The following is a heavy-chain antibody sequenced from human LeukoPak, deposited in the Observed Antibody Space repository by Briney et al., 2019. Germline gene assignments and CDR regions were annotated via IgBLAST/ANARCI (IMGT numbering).Heavy chain of an antibody. CDR1: GGSFSGYY. CDR3: ARPSSQYQRRRRWFDP. J-gene: IGHJ5*02. Sequence: PSETLSLTCAVYGGSFSGYYWSWIRQPPGKGLEWIGEINHSGSTNYNPSLKSRVTISVDTSKNQFSLKLSSVTAADTAVYYCARPSSQYQRRRRWFDPWGQGTLVTVSS. V-gene: IGHV4-34*01. CDR2: INHSGST. D-gene: IGHD2-2*01.